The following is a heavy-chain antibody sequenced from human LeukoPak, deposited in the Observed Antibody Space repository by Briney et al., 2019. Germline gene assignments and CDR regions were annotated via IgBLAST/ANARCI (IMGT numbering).Heavy chain of an antibody. D-gene: IGHD3-10*01. CDR1: GYSFTSYW. V-gene: IGHV5-51*01. CDR3: ARLGGSGRRGDNWFDP. Sequence: GESLKISCRGSGYSFTSYWIGWVRQMPGKGLEWMGIIYPGDSDTRYIPSFQGQVTISADKSISTAYLQWSSLKASDTAMYYCARLGGSGRRGDNWFDPWGQGTLVTVPS. J-gene: IGHJ5*02. CDR2: IYPGDSDT.